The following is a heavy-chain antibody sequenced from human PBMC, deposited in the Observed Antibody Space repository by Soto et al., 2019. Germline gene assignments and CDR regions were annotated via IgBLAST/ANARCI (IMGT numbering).Heavy chain of an antibody. CDR3: ARRYCSGGSCYSAYYYYYMDV. CDR1: SGSISSSNW. D-gene: IGHD2-15*01. CDR2: VYHSGST. Sequence: PSETLSLTCAVSSGSISSSNWWSWVRQPPGKGLEWIGEVYHSGSTNYNPSLKCRVTISVDKSKNQFSLKLSSVTAADTAVYYCARRYCSGGSCYSAYYYYYMDVWGKGTTVTVSS. J-gene: IGHJ6*03. V-gene: IGHV4-4*02.